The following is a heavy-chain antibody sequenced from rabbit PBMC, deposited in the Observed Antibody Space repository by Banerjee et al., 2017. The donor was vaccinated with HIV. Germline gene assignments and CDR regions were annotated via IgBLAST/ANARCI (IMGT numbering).Heavy chain of an antibody. CDR3: ARYFGYDIM. J-gene: IGHJ4*01. V-gene: IGHV1S40*01. Sequence: QSLEESGGDLVKPGASLTLTCTASGFSFSNNYVMCWVRQAPGKGLEWIGCIYVGSSGSTYYASWAKGRFTISRSTSLNTVTLQMTSLTAADTATYFCARYFGYDIMWGQGTLVTVS. CDR1: GFSFSNNYV. CDR2: IYVGSSGST. D-gene: IGHD6-1*01.